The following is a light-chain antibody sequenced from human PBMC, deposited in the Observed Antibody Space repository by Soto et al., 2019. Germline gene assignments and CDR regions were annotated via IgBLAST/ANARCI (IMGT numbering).Light chain of an antibody. Sequence: DIQMTQSPSSLSASVGDRVSITCRASQSISNFLNWYQHKPGKAPRLLIYASSILESGVPSRFSGSGSGTDFTLTISSLQPEDFATYYWQQSYSTPRTFGQGTKVELK. CDR2: ASS. J-gene: IGKJ1*01. V-gene: IGKV1-39*01. CDR1: QSISNF. CDR3: QQSYSTPRT.